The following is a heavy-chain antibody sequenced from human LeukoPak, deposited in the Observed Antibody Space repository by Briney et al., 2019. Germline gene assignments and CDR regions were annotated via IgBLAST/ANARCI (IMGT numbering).Heavy chain of an antibody. CDR3: ARAQSLTAPAGTFANS. J-gene: IGHJ5*02. D-gene: IGHD6-13*01. Sequence: ASVKVSCKASGYTFTSYGISWVRQATGQGLEWMGWMNPNSGNTGYAQKFQGRVTMTRNTSISTAYMELSSLRSDDTAVYYCARAQSLTAPAGTFANSWGQGTLVTVSS. CDR2: MNPNSGNT. CDR1: GYTFTSYG. V-gene: IGHV1-8*02.